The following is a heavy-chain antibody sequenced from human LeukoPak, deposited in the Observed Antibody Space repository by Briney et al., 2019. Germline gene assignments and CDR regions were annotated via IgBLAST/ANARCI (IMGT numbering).Heavy chain of an antibody. CDR2: IHYNGST. D-gene: IGHD6-19*01. Sequence: PSETLSLTCSVSGGSMSNYYWNWMRQPPGKGLELVGYIHYNGSTSYNPSLKSRLTISVDMSKNQFSLKLSSVTAADTAVYYCARMYNSGWTGYYFDYWGQGTLVTVSS. CDR1: GGSMSNYY. V-gene: IGHV4-59*12. CDR3: ARMYNSGWTGYYFDY. J-gene: IGHJ4*02.